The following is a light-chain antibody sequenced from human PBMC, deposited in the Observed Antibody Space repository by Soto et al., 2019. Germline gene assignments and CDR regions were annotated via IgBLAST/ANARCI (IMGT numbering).Light chain of an antibody. V-gene: IGKV1-33*01. CDR1: QDISNY. J-gene: IGKJ5*01. CDR3: QQSDSLPFT. Sequence: DIQMTQSPSSLSASVGDRVTITCRASQDISNYLNLYQQIPGKAPKLLIYDASNLERGVPSRFSGTRSWTHFTFAITSLQPEDVATYYCQQSDSLPFTFGQGTRLEI. CDR2: DAS.